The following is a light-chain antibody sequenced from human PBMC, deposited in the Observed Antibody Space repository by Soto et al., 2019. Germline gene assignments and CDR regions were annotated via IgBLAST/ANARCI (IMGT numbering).Light chain of an antibody. CDR1: SSDVGDYKY. CDR3: TSYTSSSTLV. CDR2: DVT. V-gene: IGLV2-14*01. Sequence: QSALTQPASVSGSPGQSITISCTGTSSDVGDYKYVSWYQKYPGKAPKLMIYDVTNRPSGVSNRFSGSKSGNTASLTISGLQAEDEADYYCTSYTSSSTLVFGGGTKVTVL. J-gene: IGLJ2*01.